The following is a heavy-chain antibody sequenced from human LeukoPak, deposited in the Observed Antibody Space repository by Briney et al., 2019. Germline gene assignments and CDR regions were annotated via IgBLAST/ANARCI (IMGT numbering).Heavy chain of an antibody. CDR1: GYIFTSFG. J-gene: IGHJ4*02. CDR2: ISTYNGNT. D-gene: IGHD3-10*01. CDR3: ARGNGFWAPLSY. Sequence: ASVKVSCKTSGYIFTSFGITWVRQAPGQGLEWMGWISTYNGNTNYAQNLQGRVTMTTDTSTSTVYMELSSLTSEDTAVYSCARGNGFWAPLSYWGQGTLVTVSS. V-gene: IGHV1-18*01.